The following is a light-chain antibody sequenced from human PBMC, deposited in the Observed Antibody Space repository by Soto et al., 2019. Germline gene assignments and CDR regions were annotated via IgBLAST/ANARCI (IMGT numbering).Light chain of an antibody. V-gene: IGKV3-15*01. Sequence: EIVRTQSPATLYVSPGERATLSCRASQSVSSTLAWYQQKPGQAPRLLIYGSSTRATGIPARFSGSGSGTEFTLTISSLQSEDFAVYYCQQYNNWPLAFGQGTQVEIK. CDR1: QSVSST. CDR2: GSS. CDR3: QQYNNWPLA. J-gene: IGKJ1*01.